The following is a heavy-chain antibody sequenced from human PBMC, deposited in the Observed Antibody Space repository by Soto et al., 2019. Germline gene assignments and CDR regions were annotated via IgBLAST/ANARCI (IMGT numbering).Heavy chain of an antibody. D-gene: IGHD2-2*01. CDR1: WTSFNGSY. J-gene: IGHJ6*03. V-gene: IGHV4-34*01. CDR2: INHSGST. CDR3: AILGYCSSTSCYSGYYYMDV. Sequence: SETVSLTCAYYWTSFNGSYWSWIRQPSWKGLEWIGEINHSGSTNYNPSLKSRVTISVDTSKNQFSLKLSSVTAADTAVYYCAILGYCSSTSCYSGYYYMDVWGKGTTVS.